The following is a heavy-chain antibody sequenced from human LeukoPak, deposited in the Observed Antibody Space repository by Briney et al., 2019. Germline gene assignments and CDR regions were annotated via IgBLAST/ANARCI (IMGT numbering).Heavy chain of an antibody. CDR3: ARVGEYNYDYVY. CDR2: INAGNGNT. CDR1: GYTFTSYT. D-gene: IGHD3-16*01. J-gene: IGHJ4*02. V-gene: IGHV1-3*01. Sequence: ASVKVSCKASGYTFTSYTMHWVRQAPGQRLEWMGWINAGNGNTKYSQKFQGRVTITRDTSASTAYMELSSLRSEDTALYYCARVGEYNYDYVYWGQGTLVTVSS.